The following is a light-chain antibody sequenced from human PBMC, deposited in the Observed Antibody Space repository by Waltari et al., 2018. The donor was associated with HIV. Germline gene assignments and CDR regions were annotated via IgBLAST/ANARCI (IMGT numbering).Light chain of an antibody. CDR1: SSNIGAGSD. V-gene: IGLV1-40*01. Sequence: QSVLTQPPSVSGAPGQRVTISCTGRSSNIGAGSDVHWFQQLPGTAPKLLIYGNTTRPSGVPDRFSGSKSGTSASLAITGLQAEDEGDYYCQSYDSGLSAYVFGTGTKVTVL. J-gene: IGLJ1*01. CDR2: GNT. CDR3: QSYDSGLSAYV.